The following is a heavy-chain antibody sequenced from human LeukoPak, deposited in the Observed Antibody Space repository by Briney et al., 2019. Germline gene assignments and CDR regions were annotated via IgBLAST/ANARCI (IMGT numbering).Heavy chain of an antibody. CDR1: GFTFSSYS. Sequence: PGGSLRLSCAASGFTFSSYSMNWVRQAPGKGLEWVAVISYDGSNKYYADSVKGRFTISRDNSKSTLYLQMNSLRAEDTAVYYCAKVGATNYYYYGMDVWGQGTTVTVSS. CDR3: AKVGATNYYYYGMDV. V-gene: IGHV3-30*18. D-gene: IGHD1-26*01. CDR2: ISYDGSNK. J-gene: IGHJ6*02.